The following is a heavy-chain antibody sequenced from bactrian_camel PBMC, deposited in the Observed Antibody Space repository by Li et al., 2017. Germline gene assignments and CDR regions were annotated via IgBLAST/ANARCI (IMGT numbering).Heavy chain of an antibody. D-gene: IGHD4*01. CDR2: IKSIAGTT. CDR3: VRDKEEYSDCAFAY. J-gene: IGHJ6*01. CDR1: GFTFRSYW. V-gene: IGHV3S25*01. Sequence: QLVESGGGLVQTGGSLRLSCAASGFTFRSYWMYWVRQAPGRGLEWVSGIKSIAGTTYYADSVKGRFTISRDNAKNTVYLQMNSLKPEDTAVYYCVRDKEEYSDCAFAYWGQGTQVTVS.